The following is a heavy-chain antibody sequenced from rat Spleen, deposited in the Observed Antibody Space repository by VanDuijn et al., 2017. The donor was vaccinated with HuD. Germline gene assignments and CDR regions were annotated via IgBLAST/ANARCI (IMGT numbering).Heavy chain of an antibody. CDR1: GFTFSDYY. J-gene: IGHJ2*01. CDR3: ARNGYNSYVDY. Sequence: EVQLVESDGGLVQPGKSLKLSCAASGFTFSDYYMAWVRQAPTKGLEWVATISSDGGRNFYRDVVKGRFTISRDNAKSSLYLQMDSLRSGDTATYYGARNGYNSYVDYWCQVVMVTVSS. V-gene: IGHV5-29*01. D-gene: IGHD1-9*01. CDR2: ISSDGGRN.